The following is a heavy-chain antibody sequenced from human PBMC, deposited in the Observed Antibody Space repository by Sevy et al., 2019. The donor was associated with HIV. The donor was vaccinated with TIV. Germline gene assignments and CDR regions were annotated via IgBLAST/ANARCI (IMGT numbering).Heavy chain of an antibody. J-gene: IGHJ5*02. CDR3: ARQEPTTMVRGVITPGQFDP. CDR1: GDSISSSSYY. D-gene: IGHD3-10*01. CDR2: IYYSGST. Sequence: SETLSLTCTVSGDSISSSSYYWGWIRQPPGKGLEWIGSIYYSGSTYYSPSLKSRVTISVDTSKNQFSLKLSSVTAADTAVYYCARQEPTTMVRGVITPGQFDPWGQGTLVTVSS. V-gene: IGHV4-39*01.